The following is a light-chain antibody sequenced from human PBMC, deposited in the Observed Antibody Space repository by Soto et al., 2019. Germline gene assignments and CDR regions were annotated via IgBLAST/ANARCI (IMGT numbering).Light chain of an antibody. CDR2: GAS. V-gene: IGKV3-20*01. CDR1: HSMSNSY. Sequence: IVLTQSPGTLSLSPGDRATLSCRASHSMSNSYLAWYQHKPGQAPRLLIYGASNRATGIPDRFSGSGSGTDFIRTIDRLESEDFAVYYCQEFASNFGGGTKVEIK. CDR3: QEFASN. J-gene: IGKJ4*01.